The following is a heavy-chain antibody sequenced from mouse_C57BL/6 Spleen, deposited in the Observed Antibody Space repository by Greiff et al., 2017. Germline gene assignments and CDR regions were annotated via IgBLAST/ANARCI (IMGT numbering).Heavy chain of an antibody. CDR3: ARPHYGSSYGYFDV. Sequence: VQLQQPGAELVKPGASVKLSCKASGYTFTSYWMHWVKQRPGQGLEWIGMIHPNSGSTNYNEKFKSKATLTVDKSSSTAYMQLSSLTSEDSAVYYCARPHYGSSYGYFDVWGTGTTVTVSS. CDR1: GYTFTSYW. D-gene: IGHD1-1*01. J-gene: IGHJ1*03. CDR2: IHPNSGST. V-gene: IGHV1-64*01.